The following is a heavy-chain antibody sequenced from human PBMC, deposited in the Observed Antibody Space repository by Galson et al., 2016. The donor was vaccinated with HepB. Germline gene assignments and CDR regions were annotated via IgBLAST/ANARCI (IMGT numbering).Heavy chain of an antibody. CDR2: IYYSGSA. V-gene: IGHV4-59*01. D-gene: IGHD6-13*01. CDR3: AKFEGGQHHPAGGYAFDM. Sequence: TLSLTCSVSGDSISSYYWTWIRQSPGKGLEWLGYIYYSGSAEYNPSLKSRVNFSLDTSTHQFSLKLSSVTAADTAVYYCAKFEGGQHHPAGGYAFDMWGQGTLVTVSS. J-gene: IGHJ3*02. CDR1: GDSISSYY.